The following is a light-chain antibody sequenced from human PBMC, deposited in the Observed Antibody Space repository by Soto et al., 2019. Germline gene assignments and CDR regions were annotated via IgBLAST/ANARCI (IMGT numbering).Light chain of an antibody. J-gene: IGKJ2*01. CDR2: DAT. Sequence: ETVMTQSPATLSVSPGDRATLSCRASQSIGDNVAWYQQRPGQSPRLLIYDATTRAPGVPARFSGSGSGTEFTLTIGSLQSEDFAVYYCQQYDNWPLYTFGQGTKVEIK. CDR1: QSIGDN. V-gene: IGKV3-15*01. CDR3: QQYDNWPLYT.